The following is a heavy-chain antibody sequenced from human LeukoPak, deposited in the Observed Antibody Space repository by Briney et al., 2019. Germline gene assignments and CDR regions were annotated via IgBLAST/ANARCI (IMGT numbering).Heavy chain of an antibody. CDR2: INPSGGST. CDR1: GYTFTSYY. D-gene: IGHD2-2*01. Sequence: ASVKVSCKASGYTFTSYYMHWVRQAPGKGLEWMGIINPSGGSTSYAQKFQGRVTMTRDTSTSTVYMELSSLRSEDTAVYYCARNSLCSSTSCYSHFDYWGQGTLVTVSS. V-gene: IGHV1-46*03. CDR3: ARNSLCSSTSCYSHFDY. J-gene: IGHJ4*02.